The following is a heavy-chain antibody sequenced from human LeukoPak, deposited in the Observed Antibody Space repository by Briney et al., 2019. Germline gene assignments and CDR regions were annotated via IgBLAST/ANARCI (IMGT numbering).Heavy chain of an antibody. CDR3: AKTTAGYSSGRYPGWPIDY. V-gene: IGHV3-21*04. CDR2: ISSSSSYI. Sequence: GGSLRLSCAASGFTFSSYSMNWVRQAPGKGLEWVSSISSSSSYIYYADSVKGRFTISRDNAKNSLYLQMNSLRAEDTAVYYCAKTTAGYSSGRYPGWPIDYWGQGTLVTVSS. CDR1: GFTFSSYS. J-gene: IGHJ4*02. D-gene: IGHD6-19*01.